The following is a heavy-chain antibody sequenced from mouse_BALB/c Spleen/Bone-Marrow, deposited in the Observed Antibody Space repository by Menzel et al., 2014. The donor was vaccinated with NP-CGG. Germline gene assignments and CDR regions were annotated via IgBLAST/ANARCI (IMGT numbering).Heavy chain of an antibody. V-gene: IGHV5-12-2*01. CDR2: ISDGGGKA. J-gene: IGHJ2*01. CDR3: ARQLDSSGYVLDY. D-gene: IGHD3-2*01. CDR1: GFTFSSYT. Sequence: EVQLQESGGGLVQPGGYLKLSCAASGFTFSSYTMSWIRQTPEKRLAWVAYISDGGGKAYYPDTVKGRFTISRDNAKNTLYLQMSSLKSEGTAMYYCARQLDSSGYVLDYWGQGTTLTVSS.